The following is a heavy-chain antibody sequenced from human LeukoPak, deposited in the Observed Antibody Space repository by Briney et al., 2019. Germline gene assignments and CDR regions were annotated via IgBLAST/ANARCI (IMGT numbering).Heavy chain of an antibody. V-gene: IGHV3-11*06. CDR3: ARVVEMATITTFDY. CDR2: ISSSSSYT. D-gene: IGHD5-24*01. Sequence: PGGSLRLSCAASGFTFSDYYMSWIRQAPGKGLEWVSYISSSSSYTNYADSVKGRFTISRDNAKNSLYLQMNSLRAEDTAVYYCARVVEMATITTFDYWGQGTLVTVSS. CDR1: GFTFSDYY. J-gene: IGHJ4*02.